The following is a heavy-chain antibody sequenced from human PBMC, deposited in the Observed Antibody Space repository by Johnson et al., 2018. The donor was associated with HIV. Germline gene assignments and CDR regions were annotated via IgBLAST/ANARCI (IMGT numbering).Heavy chain of an antibody. Sequence: QMQLVESGGGVVQPGRSLRLSCAASGFTFSSYAMHWVRQAPGKGLEWVAVISYDGSNKYYADSVKGRFTISRDNSKNTLYRQMNSLRAEDTAVYYCARDAGQWLDDAFDIWGQGTMVAVSS. D-gene: IGHD6-19*01. CDR1: GFTFSSYA. J-gene: IGHJ3*02. V-gene: IGHV3-30*14. CDR2: ISYDGSNK. CDR3: ARDAGQWLDDAFDI.